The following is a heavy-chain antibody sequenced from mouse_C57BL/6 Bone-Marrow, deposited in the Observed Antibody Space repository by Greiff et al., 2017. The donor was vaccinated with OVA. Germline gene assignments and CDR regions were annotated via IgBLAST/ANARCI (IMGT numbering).Heavy chain of an antibody. J-gene: IGHJ1*03. CDR2: IYPGDGDT. CDR1: GYAFSSSW. D-gene: IGHD2-5*01. CDR3: ATYYSNLWDFDV. Sequence: QVQLQQSGPELVKPGASVKISCKASGYAFSSSWMNWVKQRPGKGLEWIGRIYPGDGDTHYNGKFKGKATLTADKSSSTAYMQLSSLTSEDSAVYFCATYYSNLWDFDVWGTGTTVTVSS. V-gene: IGHV1-82*01.